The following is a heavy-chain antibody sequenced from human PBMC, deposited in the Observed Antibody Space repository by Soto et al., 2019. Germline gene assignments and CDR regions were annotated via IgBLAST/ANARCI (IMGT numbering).Heavy chain of an antibody. V-gene: IGHV6-1*01. J-gene: IGHJ4*02. CDR2: TYYRSKWYN. D-gene: IGHD6-13*01. Sequence: SQTLSLTCAISGDSVSSNSAAWNWIRQSPSRGLEWLGRTYYRSKWYNDYAVSVKSRITINPDTSKNQFSLQLNSVTPEDTAVYYCERDRVEAAGTRTRHFDYWGQGTLVTVSS. CDR3: ERDRVEAAGTRTRHFDY. CDR1: GDSVSSNSAA.